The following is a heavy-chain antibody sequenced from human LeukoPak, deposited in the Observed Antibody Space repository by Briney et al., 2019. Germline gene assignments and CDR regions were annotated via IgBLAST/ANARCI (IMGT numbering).Heavy chain of an antibody. V-gene: IGHV3-20*04. J-gene: IGHJ4*02. CDR3: ARGFIKWLSY. D-gene: IGHD5-12*01. CDR1: GGSISSYY. CDR2: INWNGGST. Sequence: ETLSLTCTVSGGSISSYYWSWIRQPPGKGLEWVSGINWNGGSTGYADSVKGRFTISRDNAKNSLYLQMSSLRAEDTALYYCARGFIKWLSYWGQGTLVTVSS.